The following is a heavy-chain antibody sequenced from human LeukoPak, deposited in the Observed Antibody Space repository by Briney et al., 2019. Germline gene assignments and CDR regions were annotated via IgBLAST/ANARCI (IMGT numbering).Heavy chain of an antibody. CDR1: GFTFSSYA. D-gene: IGHD1-26*01. Sequence: GRSLRLSCAASGFTFSSYAMHWVRQAPGKGLEWVAVISYDGSNKYYEDSVKGRFTISRDNSKNTLYLQMNSLRAEDTAVYYCARSSKWELLYYFDYWGQGTLVTVSS. J-gene: IGHJ4*02. CDR2: ISYDGSNK. V-gene: IGHV3-30-3*01. CDR3: ARSSKWELLYYFDY.